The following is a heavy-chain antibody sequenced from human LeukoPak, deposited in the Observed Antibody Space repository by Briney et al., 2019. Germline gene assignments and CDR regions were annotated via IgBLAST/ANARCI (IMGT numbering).Heavy chain of an antibody. D-gene: IGHD3-22*01. V-gene: IGHV4-30-2*01. CDR3: ARGPDFYDSSGYYPI. CDR1: GGSISSGGYS. Sequence: SETLSLTCAVSGGSISSGGYSWRWIRQPPGKDLEWIGYIYHSGRTYYNPSLKSRVTISVDRSKNQFSLKLSSVTAADTAVYYCARGPDFYDSSGYYPIWGQGTLVTVSS. J-gene: IGHJ4*02. CDR2: IYHSGRT.